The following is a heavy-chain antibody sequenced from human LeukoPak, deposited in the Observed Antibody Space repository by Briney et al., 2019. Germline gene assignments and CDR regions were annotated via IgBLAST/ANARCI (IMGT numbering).Heavy chain of an antibody. CDR2: ISGSGGST. CDR3: ARATSAYYYPDAFDI. D-gene: IGHD3-22*01. V-gene: IGHV3-23*01. J-gene: IGHJ3*02. Sequence: GGSLRLSCAASGFTFSSYVMSWVRQAPGKGLEWVSGISGSGGSTYYADSVTGRFTISRDNSKNTLYLQMNSLRAEDTAVYYCARATSAYYYPDAFDIWGQGTMVTVSS. CDR1: GFTFSSYV.